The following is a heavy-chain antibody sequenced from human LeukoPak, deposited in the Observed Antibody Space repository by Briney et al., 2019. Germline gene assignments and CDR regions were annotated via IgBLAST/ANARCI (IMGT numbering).Heavy chain of an antibody. CDR3: AKEWAVRIAAAGPKIFDY. Sequence: GGSLRLSCAASGFTFSSYAMSWVRQAPGKGLEWVSAISGSGGSTYYADSVKGRFTISRDNSKNTLYLQMNSLRAEDTAVYYCAKEWAVRIAAAGPKIFDYWGQGTLVTVSS. J-gene: IGHJ4*02. D-gene: IGHD6-13*01. V-gene: IGHV3-23*01. CDR2: ISGSGGST. CDR1: GFTFSSYA.